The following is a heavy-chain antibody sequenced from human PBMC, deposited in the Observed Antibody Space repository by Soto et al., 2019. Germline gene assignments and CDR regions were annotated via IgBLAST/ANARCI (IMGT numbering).Heavy chain of an antibody. J-gene: IGHJ4*02. CDR1: GYTFTSYG. CDR2: ISAYNGNT. V-gene: IGHV1-18*04. Sequence: QVQLVQSGAEVKKPGASVKVSCKASGYTFTSYGISWVRQAPGQGLEWMGWISAYNGNTNYVQKLQGRVTMTTDTTTSTAYMELRSLRSDDTAVYYCARDMKYYYDRSGYPVWGPRDYWGEGTLVTVSS. CDR3: ARDMKYYYDRSGYPVWGPRDY. D-gene: IGHD3-22*01.